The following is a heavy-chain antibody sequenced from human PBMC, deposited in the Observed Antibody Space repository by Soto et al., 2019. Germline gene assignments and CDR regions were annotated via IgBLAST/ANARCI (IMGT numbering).Heavy chain of an antibody. V-gene: IGHV3-49*03. CDR3: TKDRDILTGYYSPNSFDY. Sequence: GGSLRLSCTASGFTFGDYAMSWFRQAPGKGLEWVGFIRSNTFGGASIYAASVKGRFSVSRDDSKSIAYLQMNSLKIEDTAVYYCTKDRDILTGYYSPNSFDYWGQGTLVTVS. CDR2: IRSNTFGGAS. J-gene: IGHJ4*02. CDR1: GFTFGDYA. D-gene: IGHD3-9*01.